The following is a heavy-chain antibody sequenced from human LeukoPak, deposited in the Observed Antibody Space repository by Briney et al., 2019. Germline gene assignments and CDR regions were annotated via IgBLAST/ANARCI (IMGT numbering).Heavy chain of an antibody. J-gene: IGHJ4*02. D-gene: IGHD7-27*01. Sequence: PGGSLRLSCAASEFRLSGFWMSWVRQAPGKGLEWVATINRDGSVTHYVDSVKGRFTVSRDNAKNSLYLQMNSLRVEDTAVYYCASFAGDRGYWGQGTLVTVSS. V-gene: IGHV3-7*01. CDR2: INRDGSVT. CDR1: EFRLSGFW. CDR3: ASFAGDRGY.